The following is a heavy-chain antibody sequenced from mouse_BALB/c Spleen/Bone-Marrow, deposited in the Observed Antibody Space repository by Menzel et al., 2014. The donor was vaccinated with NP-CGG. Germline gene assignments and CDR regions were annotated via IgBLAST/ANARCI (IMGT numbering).Heavy chain of an antibody. J-gene: IGHJ1*01. CDR2: IDPAIFT. Sequence: VQLQQSGAELVKPGASVKLSCTASGFNIKDTYLHWVKQRPEQGLDWIGRIDPAIFTKYDPKFQGKATITADTSSNTAYLHLSSLTSEDTAVYYYASYRYGWYFDVWGAGTTVTVSS. CDR3: ASYRYGWYFDV. V-gene: IGHV14-3*02. CDR1: GFNIKDTY. D-gene: IGHD2-14*01.